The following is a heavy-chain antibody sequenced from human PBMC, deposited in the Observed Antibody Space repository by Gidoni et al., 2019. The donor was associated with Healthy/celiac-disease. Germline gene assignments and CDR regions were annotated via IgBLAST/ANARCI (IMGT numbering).Heavy chain of an antibody. Sequence: EVQLLESGGGLVQPGGSLSLSCAASVFTFIRYAMSWVRQAPGKGLEWVSAISGSGGSTYYADSVKGRVTISRDNSKNTLYLQMNSLRAEDTAVYYCAKAPRGGYYYDYFDYWGQGTLVTVSS. CDR2: ISGSGGST. J-gene: IGHJ4*02. D-gene: IGHD3-22*01. V-gene: IGHV3-23*01. CDR1: VFTFIRYA. CDR3: AKAPRGGYYYDYFDY.